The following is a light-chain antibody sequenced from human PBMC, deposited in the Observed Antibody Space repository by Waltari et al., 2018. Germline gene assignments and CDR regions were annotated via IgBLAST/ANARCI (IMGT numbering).Light chain of an antibody. CDR2: EAS. CDR1: QDIKDY. V-gene: IGKV1-33*01. J-gene: IGKJ5*01. Sequence: DIQMNQSPSSLSTFVGDRVTITCQASQDIKDYLNWYQQKPGKAPELQIYEASTRVTGGPSRFSGSGSGTDFSFTISSLQPEDIATYFCQQYESLPLTFGQGTRLEIK. CDR3: QQYESLPLT.